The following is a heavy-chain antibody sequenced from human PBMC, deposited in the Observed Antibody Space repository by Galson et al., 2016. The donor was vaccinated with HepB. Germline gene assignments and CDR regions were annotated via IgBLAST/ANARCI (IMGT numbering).Heavy chain of an antibody. Sequence: SETLSLTCAVYGGSFSGYYWSWIHQPPGKGLEWIGELNHSGSPNYNPSPKSRVTISVDTSKNQFSLKLSSVTAADTAVYYCARGDNPDYGDYASAYYYMDVWGKGTTVTVSS. CDR2: LNHSGSP. CDR1: GGSFSGYY. V-gene: IGHV4-34*01. J-gene: IGHJ6*03. CDR3: ARGDNPDYGDYASAYYYMDV. D-gene: IGHD4-17*01.